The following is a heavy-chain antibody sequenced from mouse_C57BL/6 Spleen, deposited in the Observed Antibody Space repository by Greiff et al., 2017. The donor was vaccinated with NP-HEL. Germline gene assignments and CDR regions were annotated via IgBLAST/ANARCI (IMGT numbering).Heavy chain of an antibody. CDR3: ARSYYGSSSYYFDY. CDR1: GYTFTSYD. Sequence: VQLQQSGPELVKPGASVKLSCKASGYTFTSYDINWVKQRPGQGLEWIGWIYPRDGSTKYNEKFKGKATLTVGTSSSTAYMELHSLTSEDSAVYFWARSYYGSSSYYFDYWGQGTTLTVSS. V-gene: IGHV1-85*01. J-gene: IGHJ2*01. D-gene: IGHD1-1*01. CDR2: IYPRDGST.